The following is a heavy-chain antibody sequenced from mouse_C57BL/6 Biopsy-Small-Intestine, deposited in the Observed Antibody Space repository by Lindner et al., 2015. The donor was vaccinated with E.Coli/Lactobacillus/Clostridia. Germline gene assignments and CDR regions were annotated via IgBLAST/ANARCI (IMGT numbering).Heavy chain of an antibody. CDR1: GYNFIDNY. D-gene: IGHD2-2*01. J-gene: IGHJ1*01. CDR3: ARDRANRRLLEWFRYFDL. Sequence: SVKVSCKTSGYNFIDNYIYWVRQAPGQGLEWLGRVNPISGGTNYAHKFKGRVTMTMESSIQTVYMELSSLTFDDSAMYYCARDRANRRLLEWFRYFDLWGQGTLVTVSS. V-gene: IGHV1-77*01. CDR2: VNPISGGT.